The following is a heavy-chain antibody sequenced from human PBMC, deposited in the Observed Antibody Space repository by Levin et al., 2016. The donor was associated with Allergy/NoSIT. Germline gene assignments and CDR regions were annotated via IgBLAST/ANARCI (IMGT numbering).Heavy chain of an antibody. CDR3: AKDLGGPGIEYSSSSQLIGDY. D-gene: IGHD6-6*01. Sequence: WIRQPPGKGLEWVSAISGSGGSTYYADSVKGRFTISRDNSKNTLYLQMNSLRAEDTAVYYCAKDLGGPGIEYSSSSQLIGDYWGQGTLVTVSS. J-gene: IGHJ4*02. CDR2: ISGSGGST. V-gene: IGHV3-23*01.